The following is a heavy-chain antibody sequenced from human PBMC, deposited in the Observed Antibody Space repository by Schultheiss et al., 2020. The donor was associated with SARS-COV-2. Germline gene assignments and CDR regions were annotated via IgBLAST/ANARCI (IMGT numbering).Heavy chain of an antibody. CDR2: INSDGGDR. D-gene: IGHD5-12*01. J-gene: IGHJ4*02. Sequence: GGSLRLSCAASGFTFSSYWMSWVRQAPGKGLEWVSRINSDGGDRTYADSVKGRFTISRDNAKNTLYLQMSSLSAEDTAVYYCVRAAGGNSGYVEIDYWGQGTLVTVSS. CDR1: GFTFSSYW. CDR3: VRAAGGNSGYVEIDY. V-gene: IGHV3-74*01.